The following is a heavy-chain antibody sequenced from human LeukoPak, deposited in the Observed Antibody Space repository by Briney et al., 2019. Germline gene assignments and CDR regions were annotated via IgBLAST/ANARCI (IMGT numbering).Heavy chain of an antibody. CDR1: GFTFSSYA. Sequence: GGSLRLSCAASGFTFSSYAMSWVRQAPGKGLEWVSAISGSGGSTYYADSVKGRFTISRDNSKNTLYLQMNSLRAEDTAVYYCAKDDIAAAGTGYDAFDIWGQGTMVTVSS. CDR3: AKDDIAAAGTGYDAFDI. J-gene: IGHJ3*02. V-gene: IGHV3-23*01. D-gene: IGHD6-13*01. CDR2: ISGSGGST.